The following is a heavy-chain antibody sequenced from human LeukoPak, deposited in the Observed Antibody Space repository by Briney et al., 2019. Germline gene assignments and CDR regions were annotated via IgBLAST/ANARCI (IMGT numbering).Heavy chain of an antibody. CDR3: ARDPQLGIGRPSDDFDI. CDR2: IYYNGNT. D-gene: IGHD7-27*01. CDR1: GGSISSGGYY. V-gene: IGHV4-31*03. Sequence: SQTLSLTCTVSGGSISSGGYYWSWIRQHPGKGLEWLGYIYYNGNTYYNPSLNGRVTISLDTSKKQFSLTVRSVTAADTAIYYCARDPQLGIGRPSDDFDIWGQGTMVTVSS. J-gene: IGHJ3*02.